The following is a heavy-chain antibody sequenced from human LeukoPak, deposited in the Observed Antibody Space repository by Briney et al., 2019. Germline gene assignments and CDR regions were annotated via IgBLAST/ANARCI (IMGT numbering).Heavy chain of an antibody. CDR1: GFTFSSYA. J-gene: IGHJ4*02. CDR2: ISGSGGST. D-gene: IGHD3-10*01. Sequence: HAGGSLRLSCAASGFTFSSYAMSWVRQAPGKGLEWVSAISGSGGSTYYADSVKGRFTISRDNSKNTLYLQMNSLRAEDTAVYYCAKRKGITMVRGVIMVLPADYWGQGTLVTVSS. V-gene: IGHV3-23*01. CDR3: AKRKGITMVRGVIMVLPADY.